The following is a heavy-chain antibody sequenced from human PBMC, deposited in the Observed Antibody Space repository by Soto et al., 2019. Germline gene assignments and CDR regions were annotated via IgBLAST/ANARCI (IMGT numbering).Heavy chain of an antibody. D-gene: IGHD2-2*01. J-gene: IGHJ6*02. CDR3: ARDLIGCSSTSCSDYYYGMGV. Sequence: GGSLRLSCAASGFTFSSYAMHWVRQAPGKGLEWVAVISYDGSNKYYADSVKGRFTISRDNSKNTLYLQMNSLRAEDTAVYYCARDLIGCSSTSCSDYYYGMGVWGQGTTVTVSS. V-gene: IGHV3-30-3*01. CDR2: ISYDGSNK. CDR1: GFTFSSYA.